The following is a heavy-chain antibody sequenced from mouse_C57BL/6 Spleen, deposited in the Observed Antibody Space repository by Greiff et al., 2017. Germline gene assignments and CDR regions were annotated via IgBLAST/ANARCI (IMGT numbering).Heavy chain of an antibody. J-gene: IGHJ2*01. V-gene: IGHV1-15*01. Sequence: VQLQQSGAELVRPGASVTLSCKASGYTFTDYEMHWVKQTPVHGLEWIGAIDPETGGTAYNQKFKGKAILTADKSSSTAYMELRSLTSEDSAVXYCTRSPDGYYDYWGQGTTLTVSS. CDR2: IDPETGGT. D-gene: IGHD2-3*01. CDR1: GYTFTDYE. CDR3: TRSPDGYYDY.